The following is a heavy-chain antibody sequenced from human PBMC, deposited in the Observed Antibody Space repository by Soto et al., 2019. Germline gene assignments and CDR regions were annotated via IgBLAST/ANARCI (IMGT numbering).Heavy chain of an antibody. CDR1: GYTFTDYY. Sequence: ASVKVSCTSSGYTFTDYYIHLVRQAPGQGLEWMGWINPNSGGTNYAQKFQGRVTMTRVTSISTAYMELSSLRSDDTALYYCAKDPNIVVVPAATGGMDVWGQGTTVTVSS. CDR2: INPNSGGT. J-gene: IGHJ6*02. V-gene: IGHV1-2*02. D-gene: IGHD2-2*01. CDR3: AKDPNIVVVPAATGGMDV.